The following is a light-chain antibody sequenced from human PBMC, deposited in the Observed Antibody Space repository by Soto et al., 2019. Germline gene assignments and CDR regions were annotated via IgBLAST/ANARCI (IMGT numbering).Light chain of an antibody. V-gene: IGKV1-13*02. CDR1: QDIGSA. CDR3: QQFNGFPVS. J-gene: IGKJ4*01. CDR2: DAS. Sequence: IQLTQSPSSLSASVGDRVTITCRAGQDIGSALAWYQQRPGKAPKLLLYDASNLEAGVPSRFSGSGSGTDFTLTITSLRPEDFAVYYCQQFNGFPVSFGGGTKVQIK.